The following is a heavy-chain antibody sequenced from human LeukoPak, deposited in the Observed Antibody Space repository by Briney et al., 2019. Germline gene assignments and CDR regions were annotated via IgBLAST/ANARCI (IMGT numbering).Heavy chain of an antibody. Sequence: ASVKVSCKASGYPFTGYYMHWVRQAPGQGLEWMGWINPNSGGTNYAQKFQGRVTMTRDTSISTAYMELSRLRSDDTAVYYCARGATRPRYTRSCPDYWGQGTLVTVSS. CDR3: ARGATRPRYTRSCPDY. CDR1: GYPFTGYY. D-gene: IGHD1-26*01. CDR2: INPNSGGT. V-gene: IGHV1-2*02. J-gene: IGHJ4*02.